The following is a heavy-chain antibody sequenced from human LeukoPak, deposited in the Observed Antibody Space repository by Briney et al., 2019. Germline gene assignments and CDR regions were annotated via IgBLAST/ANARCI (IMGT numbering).Heavy chain of an antibody. CDR1: GYAINSAYC. Sequence: SETLSLTCAVSGYAINSAYCWAWIRQPPGRGLEWIGSVSHSGRPYYNPSLDSRVAISVDTSKNQFSLNLKSVTAADTAVYYCARHGTIVSGWYPKYFRHWGQGTLVTVSS. J-gene: IGHJ1*01. V-gene: IGHV4-38-2*01. CDR3: ARHGTIVSGWYPKYFRH. D-gene: IGHD6-19*01. CDR2: VSHSGRP.